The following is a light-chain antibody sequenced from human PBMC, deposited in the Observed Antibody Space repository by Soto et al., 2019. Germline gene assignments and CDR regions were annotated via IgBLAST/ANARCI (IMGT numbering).Light chain of an antibody. Sequence: QSVLTQPPSASGTPGQRVTISCSGSSSNMGSNSVNWYQQLPGTAPKLLIYGDNQRPSGVPDRFSGSKSGTSASLAITGRQSEDEADYYCAAWDGSLHHILFGGGTKVTVL. CDR3: AAWDGSLHHIL. CDR1: SSNMGSNS. CDR2: GDN. J-gene: IGLJ2*01. V-gene: IGLV1-44*01.